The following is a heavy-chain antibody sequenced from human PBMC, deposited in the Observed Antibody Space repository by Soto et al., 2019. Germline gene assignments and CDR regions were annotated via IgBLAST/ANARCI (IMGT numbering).Heavy chain of an antibody. V-gene: IGHV1-69*12. CDR3: ARDRRSIVGATYYFDY. J-gene: IGHJ4*02. D-gene: IGHD1-26*01. CDR2: IIPIFGTA. Sequence: QVQLVQSGAEVKKPGSSVKVSCKASGGTFSSYAISWVRQAPGQGLEWRGGIIPIFGTANYAQKFQGRVTITADESTSTAYMELRSLRSEDTAVYYCARDRRSIVGATYYFDYWGQGTLVTVSS. CDR1: GGTFSSYA.